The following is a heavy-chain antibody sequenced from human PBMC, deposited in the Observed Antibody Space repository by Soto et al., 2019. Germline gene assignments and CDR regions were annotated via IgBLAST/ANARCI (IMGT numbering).Heavy chain of an antibody. CDR2: IIPIFGTA. V-gene: IGHV1-69*01. D-gene: IGHD3-22*01. CDR1: GGTFSSYA. J-gene: IGHJ4*02. CDR3: ARRVGGYYASSGYSLYYYFDY. Sequence: QVQLVQSGAEVKKPGSSVKVSCKASGGTFSSYAISWVRQAPGQGLEWMGGIIPIFGTANYAQKFQGRVTIPADESTSTAYMELSSLRSEDTAVYYCARRVGGYYASSGYSLYYYFDYWGQGTLVTVSS.